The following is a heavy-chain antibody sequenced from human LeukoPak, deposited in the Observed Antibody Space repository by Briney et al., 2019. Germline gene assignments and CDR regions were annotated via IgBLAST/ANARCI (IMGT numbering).Heavy chain of an antibody. V-gene: IGHV3-21*01. J-gene: IGHJ4*02. D-gene: IGHD1-26*01. CDR3: TRDLSATARAYDY. Sequence: GGSLRLSCAASGFILSDYNMNWVRQAPGKGLEWVSFIAISGTYITYADSVKGRFTISRDNAKNSLYLQMNSLRVEDTAVYYCTRDLSATARAYDYWSQGTLVTVSS. CDR1: GFILSDYN. CDR2: IAISGTYI.